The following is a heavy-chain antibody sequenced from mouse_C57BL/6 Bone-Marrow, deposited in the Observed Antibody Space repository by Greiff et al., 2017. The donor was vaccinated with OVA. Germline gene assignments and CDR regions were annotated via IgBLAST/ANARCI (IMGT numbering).Heavy chain of an antibody. D-gene: IGHD2-1*01. CDR1: GYTFTSYT. V-gene: IGHV1-4*01. CDR2: INPSSGYT. J-gene: IGHJ3*01. Sequence: QVQLKESGAELARPGASVKMSCKASGYTFTSYTMHWVKQRPGQGLEWIGYINPSSGYTKYNQKFKDKATLTADKSYSTAYMQLSSLTSEDSAVYYCAREDGNWFAYWGQGTLVTVSA. CDR3: AREDGNWFAY.